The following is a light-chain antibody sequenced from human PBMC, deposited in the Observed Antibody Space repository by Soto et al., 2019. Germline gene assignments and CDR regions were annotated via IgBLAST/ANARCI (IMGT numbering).Light chain of an antibody. CDR2: SAF. J-gene: IGKJ1*01. CDR1: QSISNN. Sequence: EIVLTHSPATLSLSPGERATLSCRASQSISNNLSWYQQKPGQAPRLVIYSAFTRATGIPARFSGSGSGTEFTLTISSLQSEDFAVYYCQQYNKWPPWTFGQGTKVDIK. V-gene: IGKV3-15*01. CDR3: QQYNKWPPWT.